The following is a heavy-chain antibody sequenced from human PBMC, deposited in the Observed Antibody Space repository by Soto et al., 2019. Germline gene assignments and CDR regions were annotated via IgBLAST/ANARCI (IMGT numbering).Heavy chain of an antibody. D-gene: IGHD6-19*01. J-gene: IGHJ1*01. Sequence: PWGPLRLPCAASGGTFRSYSMSWIRQAQGKGLEWVSYISSSSSTIYYADSVKGRFTISRDNAKNSLYLQMNSLRAEDTAVYYCASGSAVAGTATYFQHWGQGTLVPVSS. V-gene: IGHV3-48*01. CDR1: GGTFRSYS. CDR3: ASGSAVAGTATYFQH. CDR2: ISSSSSTI.